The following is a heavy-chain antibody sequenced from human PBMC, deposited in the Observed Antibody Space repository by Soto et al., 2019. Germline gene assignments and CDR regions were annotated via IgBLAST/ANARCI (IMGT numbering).Heavy chain of an antibody. CDR2: INAGNGNT. Sequence: GPSVKVSCKASGYTFTSYAMHWVRQAPGQRLEWMGWINAGNGNTKYSQKFQGRVTITRDTSASTAYMELSSLRSEDTAVYYCARGGPHFGVVAYYYYGMDVWGQGTTVTVSS. D-gene: IGHD3-3*01. J-gene: IGHJ6*02. CDR1: GYTFTSYA. CDR3: ARGGPHFGVVAYYYYGMDV. V-gene: IGHV1-3*01.